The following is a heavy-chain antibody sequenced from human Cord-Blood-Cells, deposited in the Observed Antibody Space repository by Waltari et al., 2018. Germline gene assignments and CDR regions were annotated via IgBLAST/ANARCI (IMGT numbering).Heavy chain of an antibody. Sequence: EVQLVESGGGLVQPGGSLRLSCAASGFTFSSYSMNWVRQAPGKGLEWVSYISSSSSTIYYADSVKGRFTISRDNAKNSLYLQMNSLRDEDTAVYYCARGTEWELMYYFDYWGQGTLVTVSS. V-gene: IGHV3-48*02. J-gene: IGHJ4*02. D-gene: IGHD1-26*01. CDR2: ISSSSSTI. CDR1: GFTFSSYS. CDR3: ARGTEWELMYYFDY.